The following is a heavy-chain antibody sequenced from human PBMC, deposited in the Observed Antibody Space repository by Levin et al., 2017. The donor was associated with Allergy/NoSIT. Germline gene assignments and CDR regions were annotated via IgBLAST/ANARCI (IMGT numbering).Heavy chain of an antibody. Sequence: GGSLRLSCAASGFTFSDYYMTWIRQAPGQWLEWLSYINSGGRTIYYADSVKGRFTISRDNAKNSLYLQMNSLRAEDTAVYYCARGYDSGADTSDYWGQGTLVTVSS. J-gene: IGHJ4*02. V-gene: IGHV3-11*01. CDR1: GFTFSDYY. CDR3: ARGYDSGADTSDY. CDR2: INSGGRTI. D-gene: IGHD3-22*01.